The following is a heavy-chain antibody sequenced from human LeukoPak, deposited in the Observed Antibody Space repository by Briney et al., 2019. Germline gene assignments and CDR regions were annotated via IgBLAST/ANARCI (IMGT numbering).Heavy chain of an antibody. CDR1: GLTFSSYA. J-gene: IGHJ4*02. CDR2: ISGSGGST. D-gene: IGHD3-10*01. Sequence: PGGSLRFSCAASGLTFSSYAMSWVRQAPGKGLKWVSVISGSGGSTYYADSVKGRFTISRDNSKNTLYLQMNSLRAEDTAVYYCAKDISMVRGVIIAFDYWGQGTLVTASS. CDR3: AKDISMVRGVIIAFDY. V-gene: IGHV3-23*01.